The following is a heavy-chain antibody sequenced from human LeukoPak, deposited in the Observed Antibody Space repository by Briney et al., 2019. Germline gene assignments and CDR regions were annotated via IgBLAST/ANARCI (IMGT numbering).Heavy chain of an antibody. CDR2: IYPVDSDT. D-gene: IGHD3-16*01. V-gene: IGHV5-51*01. CDR3: ARVSYDYIWGIIYYFDY. CDR1: GYTFTNYC. Sequence: GESLKISGKGSGYTFTNYCIGWVRQIPGKGLEWMGIIYPVDSDTRYSPSFQGHATISADNSISTTYLQWSSLKASDTAMFYCARVSYDYIWGIIYYFDYWGQGTLVTVSS. J-gene: IGHJ4*02.